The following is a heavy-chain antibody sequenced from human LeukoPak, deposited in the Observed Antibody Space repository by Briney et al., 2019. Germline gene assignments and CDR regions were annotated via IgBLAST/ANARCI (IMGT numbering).Heavy chain of an antibody. CDR3: ARDSGTTGEVKFDP. CDR2: IYVTGST. J-gene: IGHJ5*02. Sequence: SETLSLTCTVSGASISSYYWSWIRQPAGKALEWIGRIYVTGSTTYNPSLGSRVTTSLDTSKNHFSLKLRSVTAADTAVYYCARDSGTTGEVKFDPWGQGTLVTVSS. CDR1: GASISSYY. D-gene: IGHD1-7*01. V-gene: IGHV4-4*07.